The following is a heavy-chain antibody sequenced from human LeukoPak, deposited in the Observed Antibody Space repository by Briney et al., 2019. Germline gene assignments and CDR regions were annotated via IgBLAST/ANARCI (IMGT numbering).Heavy chain of an antibody. CDR2: IYPGDSDT. Sequence: GESLQISCKGSGYSFTSYWIGWVRQMPGKGLEWMGIIYPGDSDTKYSPSFQGQVTISADKSISTAYLQWSSLKASDTAMYYCARLAGGNSARHAFDIWGQGTMVTVSS. D-gene: IGHD4-23*01. CDR1: GYSFTSYW. V-gene: IGHV5-51*01. CDR3: ARLAGGNSARHAFDI. J-gene: IGHJ3*02.